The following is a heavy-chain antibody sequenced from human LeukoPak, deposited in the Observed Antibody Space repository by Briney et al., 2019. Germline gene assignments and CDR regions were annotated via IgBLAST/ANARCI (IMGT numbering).Heavy chain of an antibody. CDR1: GFTFDDYA. J-gene: IGHJ4*02. D-gene: IGHD6-13*01. CDR3: AKSSLRYSSSWLPVDY. Sequence: GGSLRLSCAASGFTFDDYAMHWVRQAPGKGLEWVSGISWNSGSIGYADSVKGRFTISRDNAKSSLYLQMNSLRAEDTALYYCAKSSLRYSSSWLPVDYWGQGTLVTVSS. V-gene: IGHV3-9*01. CDR2: ISWNSGSI.